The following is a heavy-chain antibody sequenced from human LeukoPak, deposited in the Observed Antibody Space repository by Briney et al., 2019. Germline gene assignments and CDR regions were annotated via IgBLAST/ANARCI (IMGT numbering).Heavy chain of an antibody. CDR1: GFTFSSYW. CDR3: AKDRRWFGELYFDY. V-gene: IGHV3-30*02. Sequence: GGSLRLSCAASGFTFSSYWMTWVRQAPGKGLEWVAFIRYDGSNKYYADSVKGRFTISRDNSKNTLYLQMNSLRAEDTAVYYCAKDRRWFGELYFDYWGQGTLVTVSS. J-gene: IGHJ4*02. D-gene: IGHD3-10*01. CDR2: IRYDGSNK.